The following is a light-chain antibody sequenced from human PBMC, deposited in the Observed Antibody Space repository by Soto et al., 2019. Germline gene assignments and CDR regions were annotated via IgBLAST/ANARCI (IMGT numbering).Light chain of an antibody. J-gene: IGKJ5*01. Sequence: DMLMTQSPYSLAVSLGERATINCKSSQSVLYSSDNKNYLTWYQQKPGQPPKLLIYWASTRESGVPDRFSGSGSGTDFTLTISSLQAEDVAVYYCQQYYSIPITFGQGTRLEIK. CDR3: QQYYSIPIT. V-gene: IGKV4-1*01. CDR1: QSVLYSSDNKNY. CDR2: WAS.